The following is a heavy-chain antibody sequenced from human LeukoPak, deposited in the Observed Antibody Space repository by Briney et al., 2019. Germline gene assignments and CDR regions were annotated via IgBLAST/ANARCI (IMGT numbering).Heavy chain of an antibody. Sequence: SETLSLTCTVSGGSISSYYWSWIRQPPGKGLEWIGYIYYSGSTNYNPSLKSRVTISVDTSKNQFSLQLNSVTPEDTAVYYCARGNDGYSSSVDYWGQGTLVTVSS. V-gene: IGHV4-59*12. CDR3: ARGNDGYSSSVDY. CDR2: IYYSGST. CDR1: GGSISSYY. D-gene: IGHD6-13*01. J-gene: IGHJ4*02.